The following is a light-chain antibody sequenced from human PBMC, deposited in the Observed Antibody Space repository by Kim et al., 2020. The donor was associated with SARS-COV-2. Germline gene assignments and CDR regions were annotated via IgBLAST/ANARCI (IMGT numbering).Light chain of an antibody. Sequence: EIVLTQSPGTLSLSPGESATLSCRASRNVISNFLAWYQQKPGQAPRLLIYAASRRATGIPDRFSGSGSGTDFTLTINRLEPEHFAVYYCQQYGSSTGSFGQGTKLEI. CDR1: RNVISNF. CDR2: AAS. J-gene: IGKJ2*01. V-gene: IGKV3-20*01. CDR3: QQYGSSTGS.